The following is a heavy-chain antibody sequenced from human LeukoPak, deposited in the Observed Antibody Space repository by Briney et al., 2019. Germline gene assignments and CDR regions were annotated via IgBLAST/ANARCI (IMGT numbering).Heavy chain of an antibody. CDR1: GGSISSYY. CDR2: IYYSGCT. D-gene: IGHD6-6*01. V-gene: IGHV4-59*01. J-gene: IGHJ4*02. Sequence: PSETLSLTCTVCGGSISSYYWSWIRQPPGKGLEWIGYIYYSGCTNYNPSLKSRVTISVDTSKNQFSLKLSSVTAADTAVYYCARTYSSSVPFDYWGQGTLVTVSS. CDR3: ARTYSSSVPFDY.